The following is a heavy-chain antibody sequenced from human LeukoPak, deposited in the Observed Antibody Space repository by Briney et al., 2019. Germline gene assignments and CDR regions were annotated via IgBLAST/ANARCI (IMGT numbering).Heavy chain of an antibody. D-gene: IGHD1-26*01. CDR3: ARRSDSGSDDGEDYFDF. V-gene: IGHV4-34*01. Sequence: SETLSLTCAVSGGSLSAYYWTWFRQPPGQGLEWIGEINHGGRTNYNPSLKSRVSISVDTSNNQFSLKLTSVTAADTAVYFCARRSDSGSDDGEDYFDFWGQGTLVTISS. J-gene: IGHJ4*02. CDR2: INHGGRT. CDR1: GGSLSAYY.